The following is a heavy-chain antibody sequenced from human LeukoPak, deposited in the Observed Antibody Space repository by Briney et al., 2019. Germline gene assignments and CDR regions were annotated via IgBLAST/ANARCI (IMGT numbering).Heavy chain of an antibody. Sequence: ASVRVSCKASGYTFTSYYMHWVRQAPGQGLEWMGIINPSGGSTSYAQKFQGRVTMTRDTSTSTVYMELSSLRSEDTAVYYCASGAQAGTIDYWGQGTLVTVSS. J-gene: IGHJ4*02. V-gene: IGHV1-46*01. CDR1: GYTFTSYY. D-gene: IGHD6-19*01. CDR2: INPSGGST. CDR3: ASGAQAGTIDY.